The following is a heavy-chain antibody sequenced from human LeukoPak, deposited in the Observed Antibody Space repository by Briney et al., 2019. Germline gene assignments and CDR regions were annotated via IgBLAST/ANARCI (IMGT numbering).Heavy chain of an antibody. D-gene: IGHD2-21*01. J-gene: IGHJ1*01. CDR2: IGWDGGRT. V-gene: IGHV3-43*01. CDR3: AKDSLSVVNAIGYFQY. Sequence: GGSLSLSCAGSGFNFDGYTMHWVRQAPGKGLEWVSVIGWDGGRTYYADSVKGRFTISRDNSKNSLYLQMNSLRTEDTALYYCAKDSLSVVNAIGYFQYWGQGTLVTVSS. CDR1: GFNFDGYT.